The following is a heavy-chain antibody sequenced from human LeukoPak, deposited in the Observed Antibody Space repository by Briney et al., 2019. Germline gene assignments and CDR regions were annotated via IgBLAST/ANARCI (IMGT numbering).Heavy chain of an antibody. D-gene: IGHD3-10*01. CDR1: GFTFSSYA. CDR3: ANTNQDYYGSGSYHPDY. Sequence: GGSLRLSSAASGFTFSSYAMSWVRQAPWKGLEWVSAISGSGGSTYYADSVKGRFTISRDNSKNTLYLQTNSLRAEDTAVYYCANTNQDYYGSGSYHPDYWGQGTLVTVSS. J-gene: IGHJ4*02. CDR2: ISGSGGST. V-gene: IGHV3-23*01.